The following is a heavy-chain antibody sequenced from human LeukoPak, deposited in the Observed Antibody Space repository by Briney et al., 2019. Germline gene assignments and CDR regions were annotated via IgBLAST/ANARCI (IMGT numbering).Heavy chain of an antibody. J-gene: IGHJ4*02. V-gene: IGHV1-2*02. D-gene: IGHD5-18*01. CDR3: ASEPVDTAMVMSD. Sequence: ASVKVSCKASGYTFTGYYMHWVRQAPGQGLEWMGWINPNSGGTNYAQKFQGRVTMTRDTSISTAYMELSRLRSDDTAVYYCASEPVDTAMVMSDWGQGTLVTVSS. CDR2: INPNSGGT. CDR1: GYTFTGYY.